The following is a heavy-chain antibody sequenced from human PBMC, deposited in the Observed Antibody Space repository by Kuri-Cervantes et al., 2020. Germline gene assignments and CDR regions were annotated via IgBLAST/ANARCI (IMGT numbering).Heavy chain of an antibody. J-gene: IGHJ4*02. CDR1: GFTFSTYA. D-gene: IGHD5-18*01. CDR2: ISGSGGST. CDR3: AKERDTAMVICLDY. V-gene: IGHV3-23*01. Sequence: GGSLRLSCAASGFTFSTYAMTWVRQAPGKGLEWVSAISGSGGSTSYADSVEGRFTISRDNSKNTLYLQMNSLRAEDTAVYYCAKERDTAMVICLDYWGQGTLVTVSS.